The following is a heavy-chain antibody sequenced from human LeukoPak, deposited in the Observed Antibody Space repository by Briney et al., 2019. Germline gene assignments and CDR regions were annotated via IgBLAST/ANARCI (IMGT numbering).Heavy chain of an antibody. CDR2: INPNSGGT. J-gene: IGHJ6*03. Sequence: ASVKVSCKASGYTFTGYYMHWVRQAPGQGLEWMGWINPNSGGTNYAQKFQGRVTMTRDTSISTAYMELSRLRSDDTAVYYCARMVYQQVPFYYYTDVWGKGTTVTISS. V-gene: IGHV1-2*02. D-gene: IGHD5/OR15-5a*01. CDR3: ARMVYQQVPFYYYTDV. CDR1: GYTFTGYY.